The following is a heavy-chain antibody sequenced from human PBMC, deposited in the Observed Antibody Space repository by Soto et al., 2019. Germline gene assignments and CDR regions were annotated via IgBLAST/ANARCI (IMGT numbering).Heavy chain of an antibody. D-gene: IGHD6-19*01. V-gene: IGHV3-72*01. Sequence: GGSLRLSCAASGFTVSSNFMSWVRQAPGKGLEWVGRTRNKANSYTTEYAASVKGRFTISRDESKNSLYLQMNSLKTEDTAVYYCARVRYSSGWAVDYWGQGTLVTVSS. CDR2: TRNKANSYTT. J-gene: IGHJ4*02. CDR1: GFTVSSNF. CDR3: ARVRYSSGWAVDY.